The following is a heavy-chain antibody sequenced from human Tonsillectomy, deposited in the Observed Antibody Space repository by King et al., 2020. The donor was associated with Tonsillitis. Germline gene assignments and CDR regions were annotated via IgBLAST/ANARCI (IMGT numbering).Heavy chain of an antibody. J-gene: IGHJ6*02. CDR2: ISYDGSNK. D-gene: IGHD4-23*01. V-gene: IGHV3-30*18. Sequence: VQLVESGGGVVQPGRSLRLSCAASGFTFSSYGMHWVRQAPGKGLEWVAVISYDGSNKYYADSVKGRFTISRDNSKNTLYLQMNSLRAEDTAVYYCAKDDYGGNSAGLYYYYYYGMDAWGQGTTVTVSS. CDR1: GFTFSSYG. CDR3: AKDDYGGNSAGLYYYYYYGMDA.